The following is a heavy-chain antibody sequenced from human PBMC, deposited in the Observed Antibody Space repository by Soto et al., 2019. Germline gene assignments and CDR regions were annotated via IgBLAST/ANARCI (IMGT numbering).Heavy chain of an antibody. CDR3: ARCASSCSLGF. Sequence: QVELQESCPGLAKPSQTLSLTCTVSGGSISSGDYYWSWIRQPPEKGLEWIGYIYYSGSTYYNPSLMSRVTISVDTSKNQFSLKLSSVTAADTAVYYCARCASSCSLGFWGQGTLVTVSS. CDR2: IYYSGST. J-gene: IGHJ4*02. V-gene: IGHV4-30-4*01. D-gene: IGHD2-15*01. CDR1: GGSISSGDYY.